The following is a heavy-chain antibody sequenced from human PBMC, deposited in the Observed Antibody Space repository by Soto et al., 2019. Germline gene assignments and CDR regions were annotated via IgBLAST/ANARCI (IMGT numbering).Heavy chain of an antibody. CDR2: MDWDDDK. CDR1: GFSLTTTGLS. D-gene: IGHD4-17*01. J-gene: IGHJ6*01. CDR3: ARINRLTTGLYAMDV. V-gene: IGHV2-70*04. Sequence: SGPTLVTPTQSLTLSCTVSGFSLTTTGLSVNWIRQPPGKALEWFARMDWDDDKLYSTSLKTRLTITTDTSKNQVLLTMTETEPADKGRYYWARINRLTTGLYAMDVWGQGNTVT.